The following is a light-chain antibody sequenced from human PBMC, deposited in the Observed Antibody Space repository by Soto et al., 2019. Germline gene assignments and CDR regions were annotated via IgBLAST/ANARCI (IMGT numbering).Light chain of an antibody. CDR1: QSVSSNH. CDR2: GGS. Sequence: DIVLAQSPGTLSFSAVERATLSCRASQSVSSNHLAWYQQKPGQAPRLLIYGGSSRATGIPVRFSGSGSETDFTLTITRLETEDFAVYYCQQYSSSRTFGQGTKVDIK. CDR3: QQYSSSRT. J-gene: IGKJ1*01. V-gene: IGKV3-20*01.